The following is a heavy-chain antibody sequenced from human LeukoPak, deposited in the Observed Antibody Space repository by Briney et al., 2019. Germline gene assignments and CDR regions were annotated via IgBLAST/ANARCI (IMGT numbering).Heavy chain of an antibody. V-gene: IGHV3-53*01. D-gene: IGHD6-13*01. CDR2: IYSGGST. J-gene: IGHJ4*02. CDR1: GFTVSSNY. Sequence: GGSLRLSCAASGFTVSSNYVSWVRQAPGKGLEWVSVIYSGGSTYYADSVKGRFTISRDNSKNTLYLQMNSLRAEDTAVYYCARGRSSSWLVGGYWGQGTLVTVSS. CDR3: ARGRSSSWLVGGY.